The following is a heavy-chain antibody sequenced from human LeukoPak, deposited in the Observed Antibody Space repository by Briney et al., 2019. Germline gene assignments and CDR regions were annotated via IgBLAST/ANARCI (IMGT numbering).Heavy chain of an antibody. CDR2: ISSSGSTI. V-gene: IGHV3-48*03. D-gene: IGHD2-15*01. CDR3: ARGSVAATFDY. J-gene: IGHJ4*02. CDR1: GFTFSSYE. Sequence: PGGSLRLSCAASGFTFSSYEMNWVRQAPGKGLESVSYISSSGSTIYYADSVKGRFTISRDNAKNSLYLQMNSLRAEDTAVYYYARGSVAATFDYWGQGTLVTVSS.